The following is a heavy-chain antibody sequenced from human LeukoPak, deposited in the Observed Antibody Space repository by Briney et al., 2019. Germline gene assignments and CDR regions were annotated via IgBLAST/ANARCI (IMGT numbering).Heavy chain of an antibody. Sequence: PSETLSLTCAVYGGSFSGYYWSWIRQPPGKGLEWIGEINHSGSTNYNPSLKSRVTISVDTSKNQFSLKLSSVTAADTAVYYCARLGGSGSYYAISMWGQGTLVTVSS. D-gene: IGHD1-26*01. CDR3: ARLGGSGSYYAISM. V-gene: IGHV4-34*01. J-gene: IGHJ4*02. CDR2: INHSGST. CDR1: GGSFSGYY.